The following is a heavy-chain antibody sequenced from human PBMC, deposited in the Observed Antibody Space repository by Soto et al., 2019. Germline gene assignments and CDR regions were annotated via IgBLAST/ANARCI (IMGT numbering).Heavy chain of an antibody. J-gene: IGHJ5*02. V-gene: IGHV3-30*18. CDR3: AKDKSGGSCYH. CDR2: ISYDGSNK. CDR1: GFTFSSYG. Sequence: GGSLRLSCAASGFTFSSYGMHWVRQAPGKGLEWAAVISYDGSNKYYADSVKGRFTISRDNSKNTLYLQMNSLRAEDTAVYYCAKDKSGGSCYHWGQGTLVTVSS. D-gene: IGHD2-15*01.